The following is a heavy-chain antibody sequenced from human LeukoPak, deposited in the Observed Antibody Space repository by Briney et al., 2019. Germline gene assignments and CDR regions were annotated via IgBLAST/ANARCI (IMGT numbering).Heavy chain of an antibody. CDR2: IYPGDSDT. CDR1: GYTITSYW. CDR3: ATSYPYDSSGSPAHY. Sequence: GESLQISCRGSGYTITSYWIGWVRQMPGKGLEWMGVIYPGDSDTRYSPSFQGQVTISVDKSITTAYLQWGSLKASDTAMYYCATSYPYDSSGSPAHYWGQGTLVTVSS. V-gene: IGHV5-51*01. J-gene: IGHJ4*02. D-gene: IGHD3-22*01.